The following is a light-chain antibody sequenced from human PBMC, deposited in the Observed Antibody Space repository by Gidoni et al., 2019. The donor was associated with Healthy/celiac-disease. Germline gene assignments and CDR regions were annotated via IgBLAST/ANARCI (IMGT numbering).Light chain of an antibody. CDR2: AAS. V-gene: IGKV1-39*01. Sequence: DTQLTQSPSSLSASVGDRVTITCRASQSISSYLNWYQQKPGKAPKLLFYAASSLQSGVPSRFSGSGAGTDFTLTISSLQPEDFATYYCQQSYSTPFTFGPXTKVEIK. CDR1: QSISSY. CDR3: QQSYSTPFT. J-gene: IGKJ3*01.